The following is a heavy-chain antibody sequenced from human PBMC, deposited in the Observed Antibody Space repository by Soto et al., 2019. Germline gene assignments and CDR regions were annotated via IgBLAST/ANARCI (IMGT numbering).Heavy chain of an antibody. V-gene: IGHV4-34*01. Sequence: LSLTCAVYGGSFSGYYWSWIRQPPGKGLEWIGEINHSGSTNYNPSLKSRVTISVDTSKNQFSLKLSSVTAADTAVYYCARGVTMIVVVITKVDAFDIWGQGTMVTVSS. CDR2: INHSGST. CDR1: GGSFSGYY. J-gene: IGHJ3*02. D-gene: IGHD3-22*01. CDR3: ARGVTMIVVVITKVDAFDI.